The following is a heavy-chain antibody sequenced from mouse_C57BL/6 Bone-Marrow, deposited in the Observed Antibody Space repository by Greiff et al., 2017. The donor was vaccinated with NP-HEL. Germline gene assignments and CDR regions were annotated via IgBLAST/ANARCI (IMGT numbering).Heavy chain of an antibody. V-gene: IGHV1-81*01. D-gene: IGHD1-1*01. CDR1: GYTFTSYG. Sequence: VQRVESGAELARPGASVKLSCKASGYTFTSYGISWVKQRTGQGLEWIGEIYPRSGNTYYNEKFKGKATLTADKSSSTAYMELRSLTSEDSAVYFCARWYYGSSLWFAYWGQGTLVTVSA. J-gene: IGHJ3*01. CDR2: IYPRSGNT. CDR3: ARWYYGSSLWFAY.